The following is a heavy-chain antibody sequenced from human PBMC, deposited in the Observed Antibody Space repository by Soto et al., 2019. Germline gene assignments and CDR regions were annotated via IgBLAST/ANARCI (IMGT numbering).Heavy chain of an antibody. J-gene: IGHJ6*03. Sequence: ASVKVSCKASGYTFTSYDINWVRQATGQGLEWMGWMNPNSGNTGYAQKFQGRVTMTRNTSISTAYMELSSLRSEDTAVYYCASAFQLLYFDWLADYYYDYMDVWGKGTTVTVSS. CDR3: ASAFQLLYFDWLADYYYDYMDV. CDR2: MNPNSGNT. CDR1: GYTFTSYD. D-gene: IGHD3-9*01. V-gene: IGHV1-8*01.